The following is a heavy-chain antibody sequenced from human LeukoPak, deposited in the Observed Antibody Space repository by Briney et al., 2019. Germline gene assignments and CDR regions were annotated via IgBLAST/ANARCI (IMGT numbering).Heavy chain of an antibody. CDR1: GFTLRSKY. Sequence: GGYLRHSCAASGFTLRSKYMSWVRQAQGKGMEWVSVIYSGGSTYYADSVKGRFTISRDNSKNTLYLQMNSLRAEDMAVYYCARGLQRFDYWGQGTLVTVSS. CDR3: ARGLQRFDY. CDR2: IYSGGST. D-gene: IGHD2-15*01. J-gene: IGHJ4*02. V-gene: IGHV3-53*01.